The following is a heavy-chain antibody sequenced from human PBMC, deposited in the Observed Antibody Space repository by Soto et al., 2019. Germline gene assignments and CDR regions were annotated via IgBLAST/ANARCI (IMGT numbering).Heavy chain of an antibody. CDR2: ISYSGST. CDR3: ARGGDGYPDALDI. CDR1: GGSISSSSYY. Sequence: ETLSLTCTVSGGSISSSSYYWGWIRQPPGKGLEWIGYISYSGSTHYSPSLKSRVSITVDTSKNQFSLNLASVSAEDTAVYYCARGGDGYPDALDIWGQGTMVTVSS. V-gene: IGHV4-39*07. D-gene: IGHD5-12*01. J-gene: IGHJ3*02.